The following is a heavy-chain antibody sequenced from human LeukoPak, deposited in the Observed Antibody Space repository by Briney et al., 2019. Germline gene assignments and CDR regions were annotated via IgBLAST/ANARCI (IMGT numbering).Heavy chain of an antibody. CDR2: IIPIFGTA. V-gene: IGHV1-69*05. D-gene: IGHD5-18*01. CDR1: GGTFSSYA. Sequence: SVKVSCKASGGTFSSYAISWVRQAPGQGLEWMGRIIPIFGTANYAQKFQGRVTITTDESTSTAYMELSSLRSEDTAVYYCARVDTASNWFDPWGQGTLVTVSS. J-gene: IGHJ5*02. CDR3: ARVDTASNWFDP.